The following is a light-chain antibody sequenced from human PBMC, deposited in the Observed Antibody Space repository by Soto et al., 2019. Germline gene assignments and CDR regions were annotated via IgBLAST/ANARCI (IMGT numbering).Light chain of an antibody. J-gene: IGKJ1*01. V-gene: IGKV4-1*01. CDR2: WAS. Sequence: DIVMTQSPDSLAVSLGERATINCKSSQSVLYSSNNKNYLAWYQQKPGQPPKLLIYWASTRESGVPDRFSGSGSGTDFTLTISCLQAEDVAVYYCQQYYSTPWTFGQGTEVGIK. CDR1: QSVLYSSNNKNY. CDR3: QQYYSTPWT.